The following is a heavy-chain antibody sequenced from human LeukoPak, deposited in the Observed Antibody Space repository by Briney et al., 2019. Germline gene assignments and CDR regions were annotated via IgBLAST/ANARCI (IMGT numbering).Heavy chain of an antibody. CDR2: IIPIFGTA. CDR1: GGTFSSYA. D-gene: IGHD2-15*01. V-gene: IGHV1-69*13. J-gene: IGHJ6*02. CDR3: ASCSGGSCYSGRGYYGMDV. Sequence: ASVKVSCKASGGTFSSYAISWVRQAPGQGLEWMGGIIPIFGTANYAQKFQGRVTITADESTSTAYMELSSLRSEDTAVYYCASCSGGSCYSGRGYYGMDVWGQGTTVTVSS.